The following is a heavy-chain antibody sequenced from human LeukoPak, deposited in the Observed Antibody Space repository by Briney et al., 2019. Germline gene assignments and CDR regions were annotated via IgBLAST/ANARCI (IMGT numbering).Heavy chain of an antibody. D-gene: IGHD2-15*01. J-gene: IGHJ4*02. Sequence: GGSLRLSCAASGFTFNYYGMHWVRQTPGKGREWVAFIRSDGSSKYYADSVKGRFTISRDNSKNTLSLQMNYLRAEDTAVYYCAKDRICSGGSCYYFDYWGQGTLVTVSS. CDR1: GFTFNYYG. V-gene: IGHV3-30*02. CDR3: AKDRICSGGSCYYFDY. CDR2: IRSDGSSK.